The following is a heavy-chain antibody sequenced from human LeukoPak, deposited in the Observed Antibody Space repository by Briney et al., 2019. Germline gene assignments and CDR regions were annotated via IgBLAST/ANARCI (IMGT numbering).Heavy chain of an antibody. CDR3: AKDPRVRIQLWKLAFHY. D-gene: IGHD5-18*01. CDR1: GFTFSSYG. J-gene: IGHJ4*02. V-gene: IGHV3-30*02. Sequence: GGSLRLSCAASGFTFSSYGMYWVRHSPGKGLEWVTFLRFDGCNKYYADSVKGRFTISRDNSKNTLYLQMNSLRAEDTAVYYCAKDPRVRIQLWKLAFHYWGQGTLVTVSS. CDR2: LRFDGCNK.